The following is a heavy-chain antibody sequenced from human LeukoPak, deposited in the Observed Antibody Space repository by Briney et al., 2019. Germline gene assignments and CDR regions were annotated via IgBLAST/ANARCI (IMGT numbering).Heavy chain of an antibody. J-gene: IGHJ4*02. D-gene: IGHD6-19*01. CDR2: IRYDGSNK. CDR1: GFTFSSYA. V-gene: IGHV3-30*02. Sequence: GGSLRLSCAASGFTFSSYAMNWVRQAPGKGLEWVAFIRYDGSNKYYADSVKGRFTISRDNSKNTLYLQMNCLRAEDTAVYYCAKDQPSIAVAGYFDYWGQGTLVTVSS. CDR3: AKDQPSIAVAGYFDY.